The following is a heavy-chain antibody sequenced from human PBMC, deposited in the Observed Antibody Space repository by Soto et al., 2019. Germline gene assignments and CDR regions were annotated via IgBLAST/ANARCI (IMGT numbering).Heavy chain of an antibody. D-gene: IGHD5-12*01. CDR2: IIPIFGTA. J-gene: IGHJ4*02. V-gene: IGHV1-69*13. CDR1: GGTFSSYA. CDR3: ATVLPRDGYNFDY. Sequence: SVKVSCKASGGTFSSYAISWVRQAPGQGLEWMGGIIPIFGTANYAQKFQGRVTITADESTSTAYMELSSLRSEDTAVYYCATVLPRDGYNFDYWGQGTLVTVSS.